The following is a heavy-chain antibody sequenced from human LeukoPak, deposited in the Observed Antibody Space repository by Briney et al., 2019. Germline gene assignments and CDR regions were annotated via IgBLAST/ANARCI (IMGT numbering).Heavy chain of an antibody. J-gene: IGHJ4*02. CDR1: GFTFSSYA. D-gene: IGHD3-10*01. CDR3: AXDDXGSGSFYSDY. Sequence: PGGSLRLSCAASGFTFSSYAMSWVRQAPGKGLEWVSAISGSGGSTYYADSVKGHFTISRDNSKNTLYLQMNSLRAEDTAVYYYAXDDXGSGSFYSDYWGQGTLVTVSS. V-gene: IGHV3-23*01. CDR2: ISGSGGST.